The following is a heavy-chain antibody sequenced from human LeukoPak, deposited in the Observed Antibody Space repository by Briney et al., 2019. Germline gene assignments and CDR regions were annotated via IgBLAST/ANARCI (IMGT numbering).Heavy chain of an antibody. CDR2: ISSSGSTI. D-gene: IGHD4-17*01. J-gene: IGHJ4*02. CDR1: GFTFSCYS. V-gene: IGHV3-48*04. Sequence: GGSLRLSCAASGFTFSCYSMNWVRQAPGKGLEWVSYISSSGSTIYYADSVKGRFTISRDNAKNSLYLQMNSLRAEDTAVYYCARFYGDETYFDYWGQGTLVTVSS. CDR3: ARFYGDETYFDY.